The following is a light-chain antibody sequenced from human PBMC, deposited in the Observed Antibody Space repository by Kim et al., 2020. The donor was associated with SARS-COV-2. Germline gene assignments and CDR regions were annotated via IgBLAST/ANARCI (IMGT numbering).Light chain of an antibody. V-gene: IGLV6-57*03. CDR3: QSYDAINRV. CDR2: ENN. Sequence: GKTVISSCTRSNGSIASNFVQWYQQRPGGVPTTVIYENNQRPSGVPDRFSGSIDSSSNSASLTISGLRTGDEADYYCQSYDAINRVFGGGTQLTVL. CDR1: NGSIASNF. J-gene: IGLJ2*01.